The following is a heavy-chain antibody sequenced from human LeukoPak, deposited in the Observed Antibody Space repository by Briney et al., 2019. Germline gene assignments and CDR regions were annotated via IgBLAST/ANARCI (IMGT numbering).Heavy chain of an antibody. Sequence: GGSLRLSCAASGFTFSSYEMNWVRQAPGKGLEWASYISSSGSTIYYADSVKGRFTISRDNAKNSLYLQMNSLRAEDTAVYYCARDGRYSYGYSGFDYWGQGTLVTVSS. V-gene: IGHV3-48*03. CDR2: ISSSGSTI. CDR1: GFTFSSYE. CDR3: ARDGRYSYGYSGFDY. D-gene: IGHD5-18*01. J-gene: IGHJ4*02.